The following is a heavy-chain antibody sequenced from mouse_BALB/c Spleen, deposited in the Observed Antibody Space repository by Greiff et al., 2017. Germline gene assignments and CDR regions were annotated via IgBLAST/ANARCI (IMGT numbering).Heavy chain of an antibody. Sequence: QVQLKESGPGLVAPSQSLSITCTVSGFSLTSYVVTGVRQPPGKGLGGLGVIWGDGSTNYHSALISRLSISKDNSKSQVFLKLNSLQTDDTATYYCAAYDYDAAWFAYWGQGTLVTVSA. V-gene: IGHV2-3*01. D-gene: IGHD2-4*01. CDR2: IWGDGST. J-gene: IGHJ3*01. CDR1: GFSLTSYV. CDR3: AAYDYDAAWFAY.